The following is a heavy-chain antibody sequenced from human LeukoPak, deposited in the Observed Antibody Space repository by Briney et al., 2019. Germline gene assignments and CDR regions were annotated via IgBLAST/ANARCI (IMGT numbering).Heavy chain of an antibody. Sequence: SLRLSCAASGFTFDDYAMHWVRQAPGKGLEWVSGISWNSGSIGYADSVKGRFTISRDNAKNSLYLQMNSLRAEDTALYYCTKDGDYSGSSGVDYWGQGTLVTVSS. V-gene: IGHV3-9*01. D-gene: IGHD1-26*01. CDR3: TKDGDYSGSSGVDY. CDR1: GFTFDDYA. J-gene: IGHJ4*02. CDR2: ISWNSGSI.